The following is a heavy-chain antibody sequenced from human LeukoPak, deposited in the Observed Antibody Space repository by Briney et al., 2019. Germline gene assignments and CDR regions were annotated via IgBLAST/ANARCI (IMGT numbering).Heavy chain of an antibody. CDR2: ISDSGGAT. D-gene: IGHD6-13*01. V-gene: IGHV3-23*01. J-gene: IGHJ4*02. CDR3: TKGGGSSWSWTDY. Sequence: PGGSLRLSCAASGFPFTNYAMGWVRQAPGKGLEWVSGISDSGGATYYADSVKGRFTISRDNSKNTLYLQMNNLRAEDTAVYYCTKGGGSSWSWTDYWGQGTLVIVSS. CDR1: GFPFTNYA.